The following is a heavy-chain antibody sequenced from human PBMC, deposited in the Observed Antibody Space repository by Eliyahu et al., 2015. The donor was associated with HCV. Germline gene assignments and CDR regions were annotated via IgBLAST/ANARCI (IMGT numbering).Heavy chain of an antibody. CDR1: GFTFXSXA. CDR2: IRGNGDGT. V-gene: IGHV3-23*01. CDR3: ARGEGDYIWGSYRSAFDL. Sequence: EVQLLESGGGLVQPGGSLRLSCAASGFTFXSXAMYWVRQAPGKGLEWVSLIRGNGDGTSYADSVRGRFTISRDNSKNTLHLQMNSLRAEDTALYYCARGEGDYIWGSYRSAFDLRGQGTLVSVSS. D-gene: IGHD3-16*02. J-gene: IGHJ4*02.